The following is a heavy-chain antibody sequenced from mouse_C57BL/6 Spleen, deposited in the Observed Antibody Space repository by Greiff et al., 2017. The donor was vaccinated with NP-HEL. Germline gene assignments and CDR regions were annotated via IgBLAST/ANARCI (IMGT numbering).Heavy chain of an antibody. D-gene: IGHD1-1*01. CDR1: GYTFTDYY. CDR2: INPNNGGT. V-gene: IGHV1-26*01. CDR3: ARSRYYGSSFGPFAY. Sequence: EVQLQQSGPELVKPGASVKISCKASGYTFTDYYMNWVKQSHGKSLEWIGDINPNNGGTSYNQKFKGKATLTVDKSSSTAYMELRSLTSEDSAVYYCARSRYYGSSFGPFAYWGQGTLVTVSA. J-gene: IGHJ3*01.